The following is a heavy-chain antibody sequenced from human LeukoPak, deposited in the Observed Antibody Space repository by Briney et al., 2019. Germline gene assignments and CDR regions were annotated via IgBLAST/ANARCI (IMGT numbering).Heavy chain of an antibody. J-gene: IGHJ4*02. Sequence: GGSLRLSCAASGFTFSNFPMHWVRQAPGKGLEWVAIISYDGSNKYYADSVKGRFTISRDNSKNTLYLQMNSLRAEDTALYYCVKHSAPVLAAARFDYWGQGNLVTVSS. CDR1: GFTFSNFP. CDR3: VKHSAPVLAAARFDY. CDR2: ISYDGSNK. D-gene: IGHD2-2*01. V-gene: IGHV3-30*04.